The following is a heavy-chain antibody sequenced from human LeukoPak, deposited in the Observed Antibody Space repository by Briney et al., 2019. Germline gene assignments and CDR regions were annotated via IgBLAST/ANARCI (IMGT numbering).Heavy chain of an antibody. CDR3: ARSRGTTMVTRFDY. J-gene: IGHJ4*02. Sequence: PSETLSLTCTVSGGSISNYYWSWILQPAGKGLWWIGRINTSGSTDYNPSLKSRVTMSVDTSKNQFSLKLSSLTAADTAVYYCARSRGTTMVTRFDYWGQGTLVTVSS. D-gene: IGHD5-18*01. CDR1: GGSISNYY. CDR2: INTSGST. V-gene: IGHV4-4*07.